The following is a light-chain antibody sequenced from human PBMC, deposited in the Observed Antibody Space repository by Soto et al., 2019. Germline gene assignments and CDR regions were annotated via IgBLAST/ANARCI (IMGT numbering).Light chain of an antibody. Sequence: DMGVTQGPSTLRGAVGSRVTMTCRASQSISSWLAWYQQKPGKAPKLLIYKASSLESGVPTRLGGSGSGTAFTLTIRRLQPADFPTYYCHHSTTYVFGPGTKVDIK. CDR1: QSISSW. V-gene: IGKV1-5*03. J-gene: IGKJ3*01. CDR3: HHSTTYV. CDR2: KAS.